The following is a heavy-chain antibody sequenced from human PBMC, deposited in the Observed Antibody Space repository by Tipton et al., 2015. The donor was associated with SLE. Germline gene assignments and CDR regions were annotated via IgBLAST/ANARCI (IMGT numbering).Heavy chain of an antibody. CDR1: GGSISSSSYY. Sequence: TLSLTCTVSGGSISSSSYYWGWIRQPPGKGLEWIGSIYHSGSTSYNPTLKSRVTMSVDTSKSQFSLTLSSVTAADTAVYYCARDAVDRYGGGAIASWGLGTLIGVSS. CDR3: ARDAVDRYGGGAIAS. D-gene: IGHD1-1*01. V-gene: IGHV4-39*07. J-gene: IGHJ4*02. CDR2: IYHSGST.